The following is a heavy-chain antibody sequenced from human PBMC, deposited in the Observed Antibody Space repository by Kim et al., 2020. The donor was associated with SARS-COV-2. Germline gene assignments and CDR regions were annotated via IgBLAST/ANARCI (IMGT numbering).Heavy chain of an antibody. CDR3: GFSGATGTTGLDTYDAFDI. D-gene: IGHD1-1*01. CDR2: IYHSGST. CDR1: GGSISSSNW. Sequence: SETLSLTCAVSGGSISSSNWWSWVRQPPGKGLEWIGEIYHSGSTNYNPSLKSRVTISVDKSKNQFSLKLSSVTAADTAVYYCGFSGATGTTGLDTYDAFDIWGQGTMVTVSS. J-gene: IGHJ3*02. V-gene: IGHV4-4*02.